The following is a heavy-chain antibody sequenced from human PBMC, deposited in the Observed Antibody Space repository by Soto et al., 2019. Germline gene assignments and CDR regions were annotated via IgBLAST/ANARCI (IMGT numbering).Heavy chain of an antibody. CDR3: AKNGQPPYYYYGLDV. Sequence: ASVKVSCKASGFTFTRYGISWARQAPGQGLEWMGWISGYNGDTNYAQKFQGRVSMTLDTSTGTAYMKLRSLTSDDTAIYYCAKNGQPPYYYYGLDVWGQGTKVTVSS. D-gene: IGHD2-8*01. J-gene: IGHJ6*02. CDR2: ISGYNGDT. CDR1: GFTFTRYG. V-gene: IGHV1-18*01.